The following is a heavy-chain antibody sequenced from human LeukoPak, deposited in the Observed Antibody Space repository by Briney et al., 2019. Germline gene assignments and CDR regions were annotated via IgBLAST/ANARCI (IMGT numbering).Heavy chain of an antibody. D-gene: IGHD3-22*01. V-gene: IGHV5-51*01. CDR3: ARHHYYYDSGPYPGHY. CDR2: IYPGDSDT. Sequence: GESLKISCKGSGYSFSNYWIAWVRQMPGKGLEWMGIIYPGDSDTRYSPSFQGQVTISVDKSISTAYLQWSSLKASDTAIYYCARHHYYYDSGPYPGHYWGQRTLVTVSS. J-gene: IGHJ4*02. CDR1: GYSFSNYW.